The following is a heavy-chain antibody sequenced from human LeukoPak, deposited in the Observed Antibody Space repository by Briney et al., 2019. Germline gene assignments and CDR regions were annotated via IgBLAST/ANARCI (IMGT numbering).Heavy chain of an antibody. CDR2: INHSENT. Sequence: PSETLSLTCAVYGGSFSGYYWSWIRQPPGKGLEWIGEINHSENTNSNPSLKSRVTISVDTSKHQFSLKLSSVTAADTAVYYCARVRGLRFRFWFDPWGQGTLVTVSS. J-gene: IGHJ5*02. CDR1: GGSFSGYY. V-gene: IGHV4-34*01. D-gene: IGHD5-12*01. CDR3: ARVRGLRFRFWFDP.